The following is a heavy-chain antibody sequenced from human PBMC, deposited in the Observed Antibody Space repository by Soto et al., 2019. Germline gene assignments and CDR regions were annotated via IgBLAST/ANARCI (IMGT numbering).Heavy chain of an antibody. CDR2: IGSTAHAT. D-gene: IGHD6-19*01. CDR1: GCTFGNYA. J-gene: IGHJ5*01. V-gene: IGHV3-23*01. CDR3: AKESGFLEVADSDDS. Sequence: SLRLSCAASGCTFGNYAMTWVRQAPGKGLEWVSSIGSTAHATFYADSVNGRFSISRDNSKDTVSLQMNSLRVEDSAIYYCAKESGFLEVADSDDSWGHGILVTVSS.